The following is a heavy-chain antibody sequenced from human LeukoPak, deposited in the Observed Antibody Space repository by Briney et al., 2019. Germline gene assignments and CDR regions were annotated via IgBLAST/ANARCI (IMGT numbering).Heavy chain of an antibody. Sequence: TSETLSLTCTVSGGSISSYYWSWIRQPPGKGLEWIGYIYYSGSTNYNPSLKSRVTISVDTSKNQFSLKLSSVIAADTAVYYCAREDPNGNDLDYWGRGTLVTVSS. J-gene: IGHJ4*02. CDR2: IYYSGST. CDR3: AREDPNGNDLDY. CDR1: GGSISSYY. D-gene: IGHD1-1*01. V-gene: IGHV4-59*01.